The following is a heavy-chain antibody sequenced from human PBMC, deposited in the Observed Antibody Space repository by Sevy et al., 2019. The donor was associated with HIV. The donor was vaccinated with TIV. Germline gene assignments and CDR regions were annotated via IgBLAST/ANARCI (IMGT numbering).Heavy chain of an antibody. CDR3: AKALNPALESMIEVIFRTLKGFDV. Sequence: GGSLRLSCAASGFTFNTHAMNWVRQAPGKGLEWVSVISGTGSSTNYADSVKGRFTISRDNSKNTLYLQMTSLRADDTSVYYCAKALNPALESMIEVIFRTLKGFDVWGQGTMVTVSS. CDR2: ISGTGSST. J-gene: IGHJ3*01. D-gene: IGHD3-22*01. V-gene: IGHV3-23*01. CDR1: GFTFNTHA.